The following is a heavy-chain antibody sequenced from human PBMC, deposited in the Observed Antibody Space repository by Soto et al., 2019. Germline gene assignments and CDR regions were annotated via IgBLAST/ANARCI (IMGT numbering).Heavy chain of an antibody. J-gene: IGHJ5*02. D-gene: IGHD3-22*01. CDR3: AHSLIGYYYDSSGSNWFDP. Sequence: QITLKESGPTLVKPTQTLTLTCTFSGFSLSTSGVGVGWIRQPPGKALEWLALIYWDDDKRYSPSLKSRLTITKDTSKNQVXLTMTNMDXXXTATYYCAHSLIGYYYDSSGSNWFDPWGQGTLVTVSS. CDR1: GFSLSTSGVG. CDR2: IYWDDDK. V-gene: IGHV2-5*02.